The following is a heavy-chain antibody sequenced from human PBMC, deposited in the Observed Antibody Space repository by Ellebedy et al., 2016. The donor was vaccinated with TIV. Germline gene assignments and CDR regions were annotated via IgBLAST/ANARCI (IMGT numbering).Heavy chain of an antibody. CDR1: GFTFSSYA. D-gene: IGHD2-21*02. V-gene: IGHV3-23*01. CDR3: ARDRVYCGGDCYFSYSYYGMDV. CDR2: ISGGGGST. J-gene: IGHJ6*02. Sequence: GESLKIPCAASGFTFSSYAMTWVRQAPGKGLEWVSSISGGGGSTYYADSVKGRFTISRDNSKNTLYLQMNSLRAEDTAVYSCARDRVYCGGDCYFSYSYYGMDVWGQGTTVTVSS.